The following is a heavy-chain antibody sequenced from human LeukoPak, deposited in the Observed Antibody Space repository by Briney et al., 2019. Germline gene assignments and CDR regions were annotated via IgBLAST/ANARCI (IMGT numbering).Heavy chain of an antibody. Sequence: GGSLRLSCAASGFTFSPYRMHWVRQAPGKGLVWVSRINGDGSSTDYADSVKGRFTISRDNAKNTLYLQMNSLTAEDTAVYYCARDRGYQMVDPWGQGTLVTVSS. CDR3: ARDRGYQMVDP. J-gene: IGHJ5*02. D-gene: IGHD5-12*01. CDR1: GFTFSPYR. CDR2: INGDGSST. V-gene: IGHV3-74*01.